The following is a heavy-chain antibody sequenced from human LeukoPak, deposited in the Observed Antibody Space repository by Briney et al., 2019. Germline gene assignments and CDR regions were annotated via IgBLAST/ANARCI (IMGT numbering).Heavy chain of an antibody. CDR1: GYTFTNYD. CDR3: ARYRYGSGSYLNWFDP. D-gene: IGHD3-10*01. V-gene: IGHV1-8*01. Sequence: ASVKVSCKASGYTFTNYDINWVRQATGQGLEWMGWMNPNSGNTGYAQKFQGRVTMTRNTSISTAYMELSSLRSEDTAVYYCARYRYGSGSYLNWFDPWGQGTLVTVSS. CDR2: MNPNSGNT. J-gene: IGHJ5*02.